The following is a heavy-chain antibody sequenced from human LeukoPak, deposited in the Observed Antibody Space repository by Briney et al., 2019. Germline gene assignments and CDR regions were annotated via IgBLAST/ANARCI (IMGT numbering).Heavy chain of an antibody. CDR3: AKGSSVWSTDAFDI. Sequence: PGGSLRLSCAASGFTFYDYAMHWVRHAPGKGLEWVSGINWNTNSIKYADSVKGRFTISRDNAKNSLYLQMNSLRAEDTAFYYCAKGSSVWSTDAFDIWGQGTMVTVSS. D-gene: IGHD6-19*01. CDR1: GFTFYDYA. CDR2: INWNTNSI. V-gene: IGHV3-9*01. J-gene: IGHJ3*02.